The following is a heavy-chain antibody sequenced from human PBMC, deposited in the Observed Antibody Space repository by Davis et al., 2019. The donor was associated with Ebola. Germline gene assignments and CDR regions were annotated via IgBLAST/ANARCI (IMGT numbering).Heavy chain of an antibody. CDR2: IYYSGST. CDR1: GGSISSGDYY. CDR3: ARAVRGVYCGGDCYFVHDAFDI. V-gene: IGHV4-30-4*08. D-gene: IGHD2-21*01. Sequence: LRLSCTVSGGSISSGDYYWSWIRQPPGKGLEWIGYIYYSGSTYYNPSLKSRVTISVDTSKNQFSLKLSSVTAADTAVYYCARAVRGVYCGGDCYFVHDAFDIWGQGTMVTVSS. J-gene: IGHJ3*02.